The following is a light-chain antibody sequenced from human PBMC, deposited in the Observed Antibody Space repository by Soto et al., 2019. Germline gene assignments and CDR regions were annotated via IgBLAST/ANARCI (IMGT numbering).Light chain of an antibody. CDR2: DAS. J-gene: IGKJ5*01. V-gene: IGKV3-20*01. CDR3: QQYGSSAPIT. CDR1: QSVSSNY. Sequence: EIVLTQSPGTLSLSPGERATLSCRASQSVSSNYLDWYQQKPGQAPSLLIYDASSRATGIPDRFSGSGSGTYFTLTISRLEPEDFAMYYCQQYGSSAPITFGRGTRLEIE.